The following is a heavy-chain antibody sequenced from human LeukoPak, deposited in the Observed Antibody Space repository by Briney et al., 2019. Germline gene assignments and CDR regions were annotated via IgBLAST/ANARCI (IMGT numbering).Heavy chain of an antibody. CDR3: AREGYYGSGSPPSLYFDY. CDR2: ISFDGSSK. V-gene: IGHV3-30-3*01. J-gene: IGHJ4*02. CDR1: GFSFSTHA. D-gene: IGHD3-10*01. Sequence: AGGSLRLSCAASGFSFSTHALHWVRQAPGKGLEWVAVISFDGSSKNYADSVLGRFTISRDNSKNTLYLQMNSLRTEDTAIYYCAREGYYGSGSPPSLYFDYWGQGTLVTVSS.